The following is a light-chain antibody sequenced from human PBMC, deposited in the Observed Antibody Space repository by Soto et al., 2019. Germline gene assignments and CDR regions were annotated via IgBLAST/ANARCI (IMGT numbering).Light chain of an antibody. CDR1: ESIGNS. V-gene: IGKV1-5*01. CDR2: GAS. J-gene: IGKJ1*01. CDR3: QQHEGYWA. Sequence: DIPMTQSPSTLSASVGDRVTITCRASESIGNSLAWYQQRPGKAPSLLIYGASTLASGDPSRFSGGGSGTLFTLSINGLQPDDFATYYCQQHEGYWAFGQGTKV.